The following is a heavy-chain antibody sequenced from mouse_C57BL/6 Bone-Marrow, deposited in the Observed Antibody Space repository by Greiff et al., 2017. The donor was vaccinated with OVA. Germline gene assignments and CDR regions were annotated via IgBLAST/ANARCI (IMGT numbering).Heavy chain of an antibody. CDR2: ISNKANGYTT. CDR3: ASSYDYCFLAY. Sequence: EVQLVESGGGLVQPGGSLSLSCAASGFTFSDYYMSWVRQPPGKALEWLGLISNKANGYTTEYSASVKGRLTISRDNYQSIFYLQGNALIAEASATYSCASSYDYCFLAYWGQGTSVTVSA. D-gene: IGHD2-4*01. J-gene: IGHJ4*01. V-gene: IGHV7-3*01. CDR1: GFTFSDYY.